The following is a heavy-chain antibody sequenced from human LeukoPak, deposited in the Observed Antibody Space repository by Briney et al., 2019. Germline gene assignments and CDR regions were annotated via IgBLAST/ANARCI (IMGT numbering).Heavy chain of an antibody. D-gene: IGHD3-16*01. Sequence: GGSLRLSCVASGFTFSISWVTWVRQAPGKGLEWVANIDKHGSGKYYIDSVKGRFAISRDYASNSVFLQMSSLRAEDTSVYYCARDGGWGYYDLGGQGTPVTVSS. CDR3: ARDGGWGYYDL. V-gene: IGHV3-7*01. CDR1: GFTFSISW. J-gene: IGHJ4*02. CDR2: IDKHGSGK.